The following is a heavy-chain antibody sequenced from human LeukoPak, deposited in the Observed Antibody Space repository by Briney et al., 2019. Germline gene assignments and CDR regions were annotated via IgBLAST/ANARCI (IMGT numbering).Heavy chain of an antibody. CDR2: INHSGST. V-gene: IGHV4-34*01. CDR1: GGSFSGYY. D-gene: IGHD3-16*02. Sequence: SETLSLTCAVYGGSFSGYYWSWIRQPPRKGLEWIGEINHSGSTNYNPSLKSRVTILVDTSKNQFSLKLSSVTAADTAVYYCARPRGSLRYFQHWGQGTLVTVSS. CDR3: ARPRGSLRYFQH. J-gene: IGHJ1*01.